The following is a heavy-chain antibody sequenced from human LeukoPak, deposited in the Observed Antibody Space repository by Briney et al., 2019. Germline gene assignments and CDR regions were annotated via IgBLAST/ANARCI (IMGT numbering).Heavy chain of an antibody. V-gene: IGHV3-23*01. D-gene: IGHD2-15*01. Sequence: GGSLRLSCAASGFTFSTYAVNWVRQAPGKGLEWVSTISGSGDSTYYADSVKGRFTISRDNSKNTLYLQMNSLRAEDTAVYYCARQLGYCSGGSCSESSWFDPWGQGTLVTVSS. CDR3: ARQLGYCSGGSCSESSWFDP. J-gene: IGHJ5*02. CDR2: ISGSGDST. CDR1: GFTFSTYA.